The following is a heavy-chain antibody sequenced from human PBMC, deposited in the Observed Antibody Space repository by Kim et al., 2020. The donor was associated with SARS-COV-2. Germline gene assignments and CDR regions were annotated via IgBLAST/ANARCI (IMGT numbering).Heavy chain of an antibody. J-gene: IGHJ6*02. CDR3: ARGYYYDILTGLSGMAV. V-gene: IGHV4-59*01. D-gene: IGHD3-9*01. CDR2: IYYSGST. CDR1: GGSISSYY. Sequence: SETLSLTCTVSGGSISSYYWSWIRQPPGKGLEWIGYIYYSGSTNYNPSLKSRVTISVDTSKNQFSLKLSSVTAADTAVYYCARGYYYDILTGLSGMAVWGQGTTVTVSS.